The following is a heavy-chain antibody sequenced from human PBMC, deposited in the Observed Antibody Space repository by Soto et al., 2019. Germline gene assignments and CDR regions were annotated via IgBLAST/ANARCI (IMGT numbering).Heavy chain of an antibody. Sequence: GGSLRLSCAASGFTFSSYGMHWVRQAPGKGLEWVAVISYDGSNKYYADSVKGRFTISRDNSKNTLYLQMNSLRAEDTAVYYCAKGTGWDYGDYFDYWGQGTLVTVSS. CDR3: AKGTGWDYGDYFDY. J-gene: IGHJ4*02. V-gene: IGHV3-30*18. CDR1: GFTFSSYG. D-gene: IGHD4-17*01. CDR2: ISYDGSNK.